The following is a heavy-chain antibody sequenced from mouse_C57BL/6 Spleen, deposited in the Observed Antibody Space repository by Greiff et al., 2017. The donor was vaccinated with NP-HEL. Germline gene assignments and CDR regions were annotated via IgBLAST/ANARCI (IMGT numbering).Heavy chain of an antibody. J-gene: IGHJ4*01. CDR3: AKIDGYTYAMDY. Sequence: VMLVESGPGLVQPSQSLSITCTVSGFSLTSYGVHWVRQSPGKGLEWLGVIWRGGSTDYNAAFMSRLSITKDNSKSQVFFKMNSLQADDTAIYYCAKIDGYTYAMDYWGQGTSVTVSS. CDR1: GFSLTSYG. V-gene: IGHV2-5*01. D-gene: IGHD2-3*01. CDR2: IWRGGST.